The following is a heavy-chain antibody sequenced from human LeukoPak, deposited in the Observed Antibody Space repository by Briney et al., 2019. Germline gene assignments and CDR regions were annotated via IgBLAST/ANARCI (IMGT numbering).Heavy chain of an antibody. CDR3: TAISPDY. Sequence: GGSLRLSCAASGFTFSTSWMHWVRQAPGKGLVWVARIKSDVNSRDYADSVKGRFTISRDDAKNILYLQMNSLRAEDTAVYYCTAISPDYWGQGTVVTVSS. V-gene: IGHV3-74*01. J-gene: IGHJ4*02. D-gene: IGHD2-21*02. CDR1: GFTFSTSW. CDR2: IKSDVNSR.